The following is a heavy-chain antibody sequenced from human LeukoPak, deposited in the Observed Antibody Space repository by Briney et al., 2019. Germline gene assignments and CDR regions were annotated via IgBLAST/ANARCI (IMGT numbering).Heavy chain of an antibody. Sequence: ASVKVSCKASGYTFTGYYMHWVRQAPGQGLEWMGWINPNSGGTNYAQKFQGRVTMTRDTSISTAYMELSRLRSDDTAVYYCARENWNGRNDAFDIWGQGTMVTVSS. J-gene: IGHJ3*02. CDR3: ARENWNGRNDAFDI. V-gene: IGHV1-2*02. CDR2: INPNSGGT. D-gene: IGHD1-1*01. CDR1: GYTFTGYY.